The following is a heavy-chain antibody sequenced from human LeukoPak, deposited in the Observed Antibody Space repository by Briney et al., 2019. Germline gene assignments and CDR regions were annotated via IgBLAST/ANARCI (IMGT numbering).Heavy chain of an antibody. Sequence: SETLSLTCTVSGGSISSGDYYWSWIRQPPGKGLEWIGYIYYSGSTYYNPSLKSRVTKSIDTSKNQFSLKLSSVTAADTAVYYCARSYGSGSYYSDYWGQGTLVTVSS. CDR2: IYYSGST. CDR3: ARSYGSGSYYSDY. V-gene: IGHV4-30-4*01. J-gene: IGHJ4*02. CDR1: GGSISSGDYY. D-gene: IGHD3-10*01.